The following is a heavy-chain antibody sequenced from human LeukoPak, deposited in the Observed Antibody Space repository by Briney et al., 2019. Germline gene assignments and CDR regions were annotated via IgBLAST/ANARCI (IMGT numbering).Heavy chain of an antibody. CDR3: ARDYRGYRAPYYFDY. J-gene: IGHJ4*02. V-gene: IGHV3-48*03. CDR2: ISSSGSTI. D-gene: IGHD2-15*01. CDR1: GFTFSSYE. Sequence: PGGSLRLSXAASGFTFSSYEMNWVRQAPGKGLEWVSYISSSGSTIYYADSVKGRFTISRDNAKNSLYLQMNSLRAEDTAVYYCARDYRGYRAPYYFDYWGQGTLVTVSS.